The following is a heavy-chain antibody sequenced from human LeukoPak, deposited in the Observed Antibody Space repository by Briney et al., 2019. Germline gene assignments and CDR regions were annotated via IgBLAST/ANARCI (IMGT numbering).Heavy chain of an antibody. Sequence: PGRSLRLSCAASGFTFSNYAMHWVRQAPGKGLEWVAVISYDGSNKYYADSVKGRFTISRDNSKNTVYLQMNSLRAEDTAVYYCALGGASGSYYNFDYWGQGTPVTVSS. V-gene: IGHV3-30-3*01. CDR1: GFTFSNYA. J-gene: IGHJ4*02. D-gene: IGHD3-10*01. CDR3: ALGGASGSYYNFDY. CDR2: ISYDGSNK.